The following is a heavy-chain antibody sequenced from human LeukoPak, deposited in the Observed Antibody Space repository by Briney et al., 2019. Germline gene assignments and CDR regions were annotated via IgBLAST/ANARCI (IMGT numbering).Heavy chain of an antibody. D-gene: IGHD6-19*01. CDR3: ARIRDDSGWLVDY. V-gene: IGHV3-13*01. CDR2: IGLAGDT. J-gene: IGHJ4*02. CDR1: GFTLSSYN. Sequence: GGSLRLSCAASGFTLSSYNMHWVRKGTGKGLEWVSAIGLAGDTYYVDSVKGRFTISRENAKNSLFLQMNSLRAGDTAVYYCARIRDDSGWLVDYWGQGVLVTVSS.